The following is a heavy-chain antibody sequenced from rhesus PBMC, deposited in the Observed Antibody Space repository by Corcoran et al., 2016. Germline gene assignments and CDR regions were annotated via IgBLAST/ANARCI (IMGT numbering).Heavy chain of an antibody. Sequence: QVQLQESGPGLVKPSETLSLTCAVSGVSFRIYWWTWIRQPPVRGLGWIGVISGNSKSANNKPSLKSRVTISTDASKNQFSLRLTSVTAADTAVYYCLRGPYTSPFDYWGQGVLVTVSS. CDR2: ISGNSKSA. J-gene: IGHJ4*01. V-gene: IGHV4-80*01. CDR1: GVSFRIYW. CDR3: LRGPYTSPFDY. D-gene: IGHD6-13*01.